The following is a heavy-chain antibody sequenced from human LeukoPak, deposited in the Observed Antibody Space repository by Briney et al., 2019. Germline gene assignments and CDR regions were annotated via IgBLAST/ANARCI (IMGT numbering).Heavy chain of an antibody. CDR1: GYSFTSYW. J-gene: IGHJ6*03. D-gene: IGHD6-13*01. Sequence: GESLKISCKGSGYSFTSYWIGWVRQMPGKGLEWMGIIYPGDSDTSYSPSFQGQVTISADKSISTAYLQWSSLKDSDTAMYYCARAYSSSWYWDYYYYYMDVWGKGTTVTISS. V-gene: IGHV5-51*01. CDR2: IYPGDSDT. CDR3: ARAYSSSWYWDYYYYYMDV.